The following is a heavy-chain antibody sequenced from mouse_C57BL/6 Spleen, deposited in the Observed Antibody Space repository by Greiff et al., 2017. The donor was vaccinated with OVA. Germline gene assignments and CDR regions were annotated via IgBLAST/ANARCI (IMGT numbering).Heavy chain of an antibody. J-gene: IGHJ4*01. CDR3: ARRGYYGNYDYAMDY. D-gene: IGHD2-1*01. CDR2: IYPGDGDT. V-gene: IGHV1-82*01. CDR1: GYAFSSSW. Sequence: QVQLKQSGPELVKPGASVKISCKASGYAFSSSWMNWVKQRPGKGLEWIGRIYPGDGDTNYNGKFKGKATLTADKSSSTAYMQLSSLTSEDSAVYVGARRGYYGNYDYAMDYWGQGTSVTVSS.